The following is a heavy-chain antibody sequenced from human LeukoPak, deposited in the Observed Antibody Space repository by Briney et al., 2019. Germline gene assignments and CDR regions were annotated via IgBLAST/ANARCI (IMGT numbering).Heavy chain of an antibody. CDR3: ARPPPYYDSSGYYPLVD. CDR1: GGSISSYY. D-gene: IGHD3-22*01. V-gene: IGHV4-59*01. Sequence: SETLSLTCTVSGGSISSYYWSWIRQPPGKGLEWIGYIYYSGSTNYNPSLKSRVTISVDTSKNQFSLKLSSVTAADTAMYYCARPPPYYDSSGYYPLVDWGQGTLVTVSS. CDR2: IYYSGST. J-gene: IGHJ4*02.